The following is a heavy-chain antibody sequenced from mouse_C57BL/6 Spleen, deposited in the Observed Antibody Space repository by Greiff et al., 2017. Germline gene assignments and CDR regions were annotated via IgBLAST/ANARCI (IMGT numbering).Heavy chain of an antibody. CDR1: GFSLTSYG. V-gene: IGHV2-6*03. D-gene: IGHD4-1*01. J-gene: IGHJ2*01. CDR3: ARRRLTGTDFDY. Sequence: VQLVESGPGLVAPSQSLSITCTVSGFSLTSYGVHWVRQPPGKGLEWLVVIWSDGSTTYNSALKSRLSISKDNSKSQVFLKMNSRQTDDTAVYYCARRRLTGTDFDYWGQGTTLTVSS. CDR2: IWSDGST.